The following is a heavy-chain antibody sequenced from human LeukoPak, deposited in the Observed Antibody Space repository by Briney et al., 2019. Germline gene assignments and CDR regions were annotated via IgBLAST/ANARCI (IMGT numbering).Heavy chain of an antibody. D-gene: IGHD1-1*01. J-gene: IGHJ4*02. V-gene: IGHV1-46*01. CDR1: GYTFTSYY. CDR3: ARARRLVHDTSFYIDS. CDR2: INPSGGST. Sequence: ASVKVSCKASGYTFTSYYMHWVRQAPGQGLEWMGIINPSGGSTSYAQEFQGRVTMTRDTSTSTVYMELSSLRSEDTAVYFCARARRLVHDTSFYIDSWGQGTLVTVSS.